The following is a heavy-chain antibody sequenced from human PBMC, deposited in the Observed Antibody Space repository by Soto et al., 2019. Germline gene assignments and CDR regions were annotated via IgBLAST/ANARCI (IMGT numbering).Heavy chain of an antibody. CDR3: AHLIDAWSGYPQAYYYSYYGMDV. V-gene: IGHV2-5*02. J-gene: IGHJ6*02. CDR1: GFSLSTSGVG. D-gene: IGHD3-3*01. CDR2: IYWDDDK. Sequence: GSGPTLVNPTQTLTLTCTFSGFSLSTSGVGVGWIRQPPGKALEWLALIYWDDDKRYSPSLKSRLTITKDTSKNQVVLTMTNMDPVDTATYYCAHLIDAWSGYPQAYYYSYYGMDVWGQGTTVTVSS.